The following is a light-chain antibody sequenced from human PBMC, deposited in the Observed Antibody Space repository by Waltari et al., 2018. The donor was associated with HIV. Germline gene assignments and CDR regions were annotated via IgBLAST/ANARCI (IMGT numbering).Light chain of an antibody. CDR2: GAS. Sequence: DIQLTQSPSFLSASVGDRVSITCRASRDVTNFLACYQKKPGTAPKLLIYGASTLQSGVPSRFGGSGSGTQFTLPINSLQPDDFATYYCQQSDSYPLTFGQGTRLEMK. V-gene: IGKV1-9*01. CDR3: QQSDSYPLT. J-gene: IGKJ5*01. CDR1: RDVTNF.